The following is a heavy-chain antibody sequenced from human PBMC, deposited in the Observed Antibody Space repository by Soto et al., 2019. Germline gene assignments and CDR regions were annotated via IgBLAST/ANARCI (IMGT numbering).Heavy chain of an antibody. CDR2: IRSKAYGGTT. Sequence: GSLRLSCTASGFTFGDYAISWCRQAPGKGLEWVGFIRSKAYGGTTEYAASVKGRFTISRDDSKSIAYLQMNSLKTEDTAVYYCTRGGYVSFDYWGQGTLVTVSS. J-gene: IGHJ4*02. D-gene: IGHD5-12*01. CDR1: GFTFGDYA. CDR3: TRGGYVSFDY. V-gene: IGHV3-49*03.